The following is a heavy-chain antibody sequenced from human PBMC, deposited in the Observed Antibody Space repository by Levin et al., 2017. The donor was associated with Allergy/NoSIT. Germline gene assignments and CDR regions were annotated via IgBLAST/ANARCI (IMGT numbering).Heavy chain of an antibody. V-gene: IGHV4-59*08. CDR1: GGSISSYY. J-gene: IGHJ6*02. D-gene: IGHD3-3*01. Sequence: GSLRLSCTVSGGSISSYYWSWIRQPPGKGLEWIGYIYYSGSTNYNPSLKSRVTISVDTSKNQFSLKLSSVTAADTAVYYCARSYYDFWSGYYGCWGQGTTVTVSS. CDR3: ARSYYDFWSGYYGC. CDR2: IYYSGST.